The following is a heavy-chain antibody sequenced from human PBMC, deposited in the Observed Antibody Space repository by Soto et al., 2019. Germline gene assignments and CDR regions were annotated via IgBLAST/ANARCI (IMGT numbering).Heavy chain of an antibody. D-gene: IGHD2-15*01. V-gene: IGHV1-58*01. CDR1: GYTFTSSA. CDR3: AAAGRGYCSGGSCYSSSLYGMDV. J-gene: IGHJ6*02. Sequence: SVKVSCKASGYTFTSSAVQWVRQARGQRLEWIGWIVVGSGNTNYAQKFQERVTITRDMSTSTAYMELSSLRSEDTAVYYCAAAGRGYCSGGSCYSSSLYGMDVWGQGTTVTVSS. CDR2: IVVGSGNT.